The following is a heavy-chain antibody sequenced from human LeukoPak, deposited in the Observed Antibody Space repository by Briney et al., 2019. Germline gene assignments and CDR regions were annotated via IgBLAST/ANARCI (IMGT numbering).Heavy chain of an antibody. CDR3: TRDHITSWQIDF. CDR2: VRPGDGPT. Sequence: GGSQRLSCAASGFTFDDYAMHWVRQAPGKGLEWVSHVRPGDGPTTYAESVKGRFTISRDNSKNTVSLQMNSLRVEDTAVYYCTRDHITSWQIDFWGQGTMVTVSS. J-gene: IGHJ4*02. CDR1: GFTFDDYA. D-gene: IGHD2-2*01. V-gene: IGHV3-23*01.